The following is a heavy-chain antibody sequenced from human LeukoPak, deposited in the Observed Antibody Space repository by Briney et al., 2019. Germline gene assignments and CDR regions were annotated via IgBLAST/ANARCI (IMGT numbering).Heavy chain of an antibody. D-gene: IGHD1-26*01. CDR1: GYSISSGYY. CDR3: ARLKLVGGSVNFAY. CDR2: IYHSGST. V-gene: IGHV4-38-2*01. J-gene: IGHJ4*02. Sequence: PSETLSLTCAVSGYSISSGYYWGWIRQPPGKGLEWIGSIYHSGSTYYNPSLKSRVTISVDTSKNQFSLKLSSVTAADTAVYFCARLKLVGGSVNFAYWGQGTPVTVSS.